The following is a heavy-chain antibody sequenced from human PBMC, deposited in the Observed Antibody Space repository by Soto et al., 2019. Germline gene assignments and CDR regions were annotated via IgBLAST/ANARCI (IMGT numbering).Heavy chain of an antibody. V-gene: IGHV1-69*05. J-gene: IGHJ1*01. CDR3: AREENCSGGTCYSEYFHR. Sequence: GASVKVSCKASGGTFSSYAISWVRQAPGQGLEWMGGIIPIFGTANYAQKFQGRVTMTRDTSTTTIYMELSSLRSDDTAIYYCAREENCSGGTCYSEYFHRWGQGTLVTVS. CDR2: IIPIFGTA. CDR1: GGTFSSYA. D-gene: IGHD2-15*01.